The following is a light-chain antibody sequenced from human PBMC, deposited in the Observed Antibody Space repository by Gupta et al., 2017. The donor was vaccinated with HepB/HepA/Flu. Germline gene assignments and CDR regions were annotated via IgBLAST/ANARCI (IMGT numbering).Light chain of an antibody. CDR1: QGISSY. CDR2: SAS. J-gene: IGKJ4*01. Sequence: DIQLTQSPSFLSASVGDRVTITCRASQGISSYLAWYQQISGKAPRLLLYSASTLQSGVPSRFSGNGSGTEYTLTISSLQPEYFATYFCLQLNPYPLTFGGGTKVEIK. CDR3: LQLNPYPLT. V-gene: IGKV1-9*01.